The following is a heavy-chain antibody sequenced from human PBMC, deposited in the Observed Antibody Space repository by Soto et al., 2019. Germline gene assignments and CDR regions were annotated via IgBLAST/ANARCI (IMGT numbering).Heavy chain of an antibody. D-gene: IGHD6-13*01. CDR2: IYYSGST. J-gene: IGHJ6*02. Sequence: SETLSLTCTVSGGSISSSSYYWGWIRQPPGKGLEWIGSIYYSGSTYYNPSLKSRVTISVDTSKNQFSLKLSSVTAADTAVYYCARAAAGTGYYYYYGMDVWGQGTTVTVSS. CDR1: GGSISSSSYY. CDR3: ARAAAGTGYYYYYGMDV. V-gene: IGHV4-39*01.